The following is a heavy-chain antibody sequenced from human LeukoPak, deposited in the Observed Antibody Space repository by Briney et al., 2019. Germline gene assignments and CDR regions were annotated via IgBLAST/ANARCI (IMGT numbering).Heavy chain of an antibody. Sequence: GGSLRLSCAASGFTFTTYWMHWVRQAPGKGLEWVGRIKSKTDGCTRDYAAPVKGRFTISRDDSKNTLYLQMNSLKTEDTAVYYCTTFDYAAFLIWGQGTMVTVSS. CDR3: TTFDYAAFLI. D-gene: IGHD4/OR15-4a*01. J-gene: IGHJ3*02. CDR2: IKSKTDGCTR. CDR1: GFTFTTYW. V-gene: IGHV3-15*01.